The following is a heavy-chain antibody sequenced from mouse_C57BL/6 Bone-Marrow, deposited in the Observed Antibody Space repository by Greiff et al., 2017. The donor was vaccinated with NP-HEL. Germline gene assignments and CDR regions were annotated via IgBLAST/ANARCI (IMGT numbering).Heavy chain of an antibody. Sequence: QVQLKQPGAELVKPGASVKLSCKASGYTFTSYWMHWVKQRPGQGLEWIGMIHPNSGSTNYNEKFKSKATLTVDKSSSTAYMQLSSLTSEDSAVYYCAREEDSSGYAMDYWGQGTSVTVSS. CDR3: AREEDSSGYAMDY. CDR2: IHPNSGST. J-gene: IGHJ4*01. CDR1: GYTFTSYW. V-gene: IGHV1-64*01. D-gene: IGHD3-2*02.